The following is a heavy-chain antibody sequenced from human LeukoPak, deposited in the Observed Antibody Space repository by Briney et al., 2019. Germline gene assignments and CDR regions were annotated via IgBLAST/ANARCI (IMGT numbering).Heavy chain of an antibody. CDR3: ARDRPYYYDSSGYYY. Sequence: GGSLRLSCAASGFTFRSYAMHWVRQAPGKGLGWVAVISYDGSNKYYADSVKGRFTISRDNSKNTLYLQMNSLRAEDTAVYYCARDRPYYYDSSGYYYWGQGTLVTVSS. V-gene: IGHV3-30-3*01. D-gene: IGHD3-22*01. CDR2: ISYDGSNK. CDR1: GFTFRSYA. J-gene: IGHJ4*02.